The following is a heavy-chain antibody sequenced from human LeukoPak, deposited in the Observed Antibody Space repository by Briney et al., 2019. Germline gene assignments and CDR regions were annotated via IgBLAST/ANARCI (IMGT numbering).Heavy chain of an antibody. D-gene: IGHD3-10*01. J-gene: IGHJ5*02. V-gene: IGHV4-61*02. Sequence: SETLSLTCTVSGVSISSGSYYWSWIRQPAGKGLEWIGRIYTSGSTNYNPSLKSRVTISVDTSKNQFSLKLSSVTAADTAVYYCAREAITMVRGVPDGVDWFDPWGQGTLVTVSS. CDR1: GVSISSGSYY. CDR3: AREAITMVRGVPDGVDWFDP. CDR2: IYTSGST.